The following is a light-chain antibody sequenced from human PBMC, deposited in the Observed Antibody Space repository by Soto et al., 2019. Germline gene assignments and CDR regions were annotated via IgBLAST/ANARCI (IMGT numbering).Light chain of an antibody. Sequence: ELVLTQSPGTLSLSPGDRATLSCRSSQSAYSSYLSWYQQKPGQAPRLLIYGASNRATGIPDRFSGSGSGTDFTLTISGLEPEDFAVYCCQQYGTSLFTFGGGTRVEIK. CDR3: QQYGTSLFT. CDR2: GAS. V-gene: IGKV3-20*01. CDR1: QSAYSSY. J-gene: IGKJ4*01.